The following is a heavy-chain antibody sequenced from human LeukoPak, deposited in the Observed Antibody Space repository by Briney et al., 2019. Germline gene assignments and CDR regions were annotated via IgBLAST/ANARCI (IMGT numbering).Heavy chain of an antibody. CDR2: IRYDGSNK. CDR1: GFTFSSYG. Sequence: GGSLRLSCAASGFTFSSYGMHWVRQAPGKGLEWVAFIRYDGSNKYYADSVKGRFTISRDNSKNTLYLQMNSLRAEDTAVYYCARAQYGSSWYGAIDYWGQGTLVTVSS. J-gene: IGHJ4*02. CDR3: ARAQYGSSWYGAIDY. D-gene: IGHD6-13*01. V-gene: IGHV3-30*02.